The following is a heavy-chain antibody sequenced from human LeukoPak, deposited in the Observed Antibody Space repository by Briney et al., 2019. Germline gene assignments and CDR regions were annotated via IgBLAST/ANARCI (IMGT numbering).Heavy chain of an antibody. CDR2: ISAYNGNT. Sequence: ASVKVSCKASGHTFTNYGITWVRQAPGQGLEWMGWISAYNGNTNYAQKLQGRVTMTTDTSTSTAYMELRSLRSDDTAVYYCARVTRIAARPTLDYWGQGTLVTVSS. CDR3: ARVTRIAARPTLDY. D-gene: IGHD6-6*01. V-gene: IGHV1-18*01. CDR1: GHTFTNYG. J-gene: IGHJ4*02.